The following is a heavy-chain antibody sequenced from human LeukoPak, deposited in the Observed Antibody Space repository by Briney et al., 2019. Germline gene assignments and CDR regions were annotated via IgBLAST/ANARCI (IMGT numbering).Heavy chain of an antibody. D-gene: IGHD6-13*01. CDR2: ISGSGGST. J-gene: IGHJ6*02. CDR1: GFTFSSYA. CDR3: AKGESSWYGNYYYGMDV. V-gene: IGHV3-23*01. Sequence: GGSLRHSCAASGFTFSSYAMSWVRPAPGKGLEWVSAISGSGGSTYYADSVKGRSTISRDNSKNTLYLQMNSLRAEDTAVYYCAKGESSWYGNYYYGMDVWGQGTTVTVSS.